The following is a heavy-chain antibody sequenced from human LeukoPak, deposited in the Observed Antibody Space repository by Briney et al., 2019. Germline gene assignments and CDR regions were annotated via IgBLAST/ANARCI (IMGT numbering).Heavy chain of an antibody. CDR3: ARALYSSSGDICYMDV. J-gene: IGHJ6*03. CDR2: IKEDGSEK. Sequence: GGSLRFSGEASGLGFSSYGMSWFRQAPGKGLDGVANIKEDGSEKYYGDSVKGRFTISRDNAKNSLYLEMNSLRADDTAVYYCARALYSSSGDICYMDVWGKGTTVTVSS. V-gene: IGHV3-7*01. CDR1: GLGFSSYG. D-gene: IGHD6-19*01.